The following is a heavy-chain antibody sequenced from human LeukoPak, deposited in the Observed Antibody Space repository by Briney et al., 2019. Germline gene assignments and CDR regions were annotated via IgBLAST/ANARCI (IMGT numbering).Heavy chain of an antibody. CDR3: AKDRGYSGYDLVGLFDY. CDR2: ISSSSSYI. Sequence: PGGSLRLSCAASGFTFSSYSMNWVRQAPGKGLEWVSSISSSSSYIYYADSVKGRFTISRDNAKNSLYLQMNSLRAEDTAVYYCAKDRGYSGYDLVGLFDYWGQGTLVTVSS. D-gene: IGHD5-12*01. J-gene: IGHJ4*02. CDR1: GFTFSSYS. V-gene: IGHV3-21*01.